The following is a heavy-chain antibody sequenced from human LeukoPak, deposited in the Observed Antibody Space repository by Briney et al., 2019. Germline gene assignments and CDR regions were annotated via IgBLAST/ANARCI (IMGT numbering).Heavy chain of an antibody. J-gene: IGHJ6*02. CDR2: IKQDGSEK. CDR1: GFTFSSYW. V-gene: IGHV3-7*03. CDR3: ARVLQILTGYYYYGMDV. Sequence: PGGSLRLSCAASGFTFSSYWMSWVRQAPGKGLEWVANIKQDGSEKYYVDSVKGRFTISRDNAKNSLYLQMNSLRAEDTALYHCARVLQILTGYYYYGMDVWGQGTTVTVSS. D-gene: IGHD3-9*01.